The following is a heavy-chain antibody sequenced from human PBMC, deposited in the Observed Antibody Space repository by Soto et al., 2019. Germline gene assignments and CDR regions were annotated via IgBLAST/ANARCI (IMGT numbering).Heavy chain of an antibody. V-gene: IGHV3-74*01. J-gene: IGHJ4*02. D-gene: IGHD5-18*01. Sequence: GGSLRLSCAASGFTFSTYWMHWVRRAPGKGLVWVSRINSDGSSTNYADSVKGRFTISRDNAKNTLYLQMNSLRAEDAAIYYCVRDRETYGYSNADYCGQVYLVTVSS. CDR3: VRDRETYGYSNADY. CDR1: GFTFSTYW. CDR2: INSDGSST.